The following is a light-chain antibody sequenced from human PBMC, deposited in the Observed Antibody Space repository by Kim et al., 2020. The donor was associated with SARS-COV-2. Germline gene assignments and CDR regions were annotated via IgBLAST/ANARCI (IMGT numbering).Light chain of an antibody. J-gene: IGLJ3*02. Sequence: SYELTQPPSVSVSPGQTARVTCCADHIGGESVYWYQQRPGQAPVLVIYYDSDRPSGIPERFAGSNSGNTATLTISRVEAGDEADYFCQGWESSSARWVFGGGTQLTVL. V-gene: IGLV3-21*01. CDR3: QGWESSSARWV. CDR1: HIGGES. CDR2: YDS.